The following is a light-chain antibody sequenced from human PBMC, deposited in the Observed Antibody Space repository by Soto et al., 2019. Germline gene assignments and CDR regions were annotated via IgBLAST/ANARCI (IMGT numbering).Light chain of an antibody. Sequence: QSVLTQPASVSGSPGQSITISCTGTSSDAGSYNYVSWYQQHPGKAPKLMIYEVSNRPSGVSNRFSGSKSDNTASLTISGLQAEDEADYYCNSYTISYSWVFGGGTKLTVL. CDR1: SSDAGSYNY. CDR3: NSYTISYSWV. V-gene: IGLV2-14*01. J-gene: IGLJ3*02. CDR2: EVS.